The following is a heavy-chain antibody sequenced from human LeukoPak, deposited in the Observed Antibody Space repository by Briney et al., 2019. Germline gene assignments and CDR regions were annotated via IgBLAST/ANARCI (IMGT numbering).Heavy chain of an antibody. Sequence: SETLSLTCTVSGGSISSGDYYWSWIRQPPGKGLEWIGYIYYSGSTYYNPSLKSRVNISVDTSKNQFALKLSSVTAADTAVYYCARLASDLDAFDIWGQGTMVTVSS. CDR2: IYYSGST. V-gene: IGHV4-30-4*08. CDR1: GGSISSGDYY. CDR3: ARLASDLDAFDI. J-gene: IGHJ3*02.